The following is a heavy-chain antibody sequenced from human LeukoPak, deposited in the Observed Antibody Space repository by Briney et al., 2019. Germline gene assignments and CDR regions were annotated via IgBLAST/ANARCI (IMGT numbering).Heavy chain of an antibody. V-gene: IGHV3-23*01. D-gene: IGHD3-10*01. J-gene: IGHJ4*02. CDR1: GFTISSYG. CDR3: ATSRGLIDY. CDR2: ITGSGVST. Sequence: GGSLRLSCAASGFTISSYGMSWVRQAPGKGLEWVSAITGSGVSTYYADSVKGRFTISRDNSKNTLFLQINSLRAEDTAVYYCATSRGLIDYWGQGTLVTVSS.